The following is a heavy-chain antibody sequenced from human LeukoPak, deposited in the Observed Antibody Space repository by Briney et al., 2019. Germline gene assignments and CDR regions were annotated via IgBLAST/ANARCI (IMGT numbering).Heavy chain of an antibody. CDR3: ARGMYAISVYYYYYMDV. V-gene: IGHV1-8*03. D-gene: IGHD2-8*01. CDR1: GYTFTSYG. J-gene: IGHJ6*03. CDR2: MNPNSGNT. Sequence: ASVKVSCKASGYTFTSYGISWVRQATGQGLEWMGWMNPNSGNTGYAQKFQGRVTITRNTSISTAYMELSSLRSEDTAAYYCARGMYAISVYYYYYMDVWGKGTTVTVSS.